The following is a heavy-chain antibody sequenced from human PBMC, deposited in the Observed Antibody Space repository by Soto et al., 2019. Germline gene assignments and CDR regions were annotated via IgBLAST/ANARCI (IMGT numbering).Heavy chain of an antibody. D-gene: IGHD6-6*01. J-gene: IGHJ6*02. CDR3: ARDQRDSSSSAVLYYYYGMDV. Sequence: PSETLSLTCAVSGGSISSSNWWSWVRQPPGKGLEWIGEIYHSGSTNYNPSLKSRVTISVDKSKNQFSLKLSSVTAADTAVYYCARDQRDSSSSAVLYYYYGMDVWGQGTTVTVSS. V-gene: IGHV4-4*02. CDR1: GGSISSSNW. CDR2: IYHSGST.